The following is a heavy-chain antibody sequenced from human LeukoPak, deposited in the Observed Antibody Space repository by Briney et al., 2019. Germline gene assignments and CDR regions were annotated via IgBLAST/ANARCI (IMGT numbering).Heavy chain of an antibody. J-gene: IGHJ4*02. Sequence: ASVRLSCKASGYTFSDSYMHWVRQAPGQGLEWVRLINPNNSGTNYAQNFKGRVTMTRDKSRSTAYMEVSRLRSDDTAVYHCATRGDYCGTTSCYDFWGQGTLVTVSS. D-gene: IGHD2-2*01. CDR3: ATRGDYCGTTSCYDF. CDR1: GYTFSDSY. V-gene: IGHV1-2*02. CDR2: INPNNSGT.